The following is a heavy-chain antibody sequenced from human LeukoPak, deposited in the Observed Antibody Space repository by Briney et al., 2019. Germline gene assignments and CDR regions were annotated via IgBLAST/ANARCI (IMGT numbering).Heavy chain of an antibody. CDR1: GGSISSYY. J-gene: IGHJ4*02. Sequence: SETPSLTCTVSGGSISSYYWSWIRQPPGKGLEWIGYIYYSGSTNYNPSLKSRVTISVDTSKNQFSLKLSSVTAADTAVYYCARVDGNGFWTFDYWGQGTLVTVSP. D-gene: IGHD3-3*01. CDR2: IYYSGST. V-gene: IGHV4-59*01. CDR3: ARVDGNGFWTFDY.